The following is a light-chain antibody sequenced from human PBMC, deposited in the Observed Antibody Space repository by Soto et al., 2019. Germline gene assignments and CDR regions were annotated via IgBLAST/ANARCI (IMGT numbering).Light chain of an antibody. Sequence: EIVMTQSPATLSVSPGERATLSCRASQSVSSDLAWYQQKPGQAPRLLIYAASTRATGIPARFSGSGSGTEFTLTISSLQSEDFAVYVCQQYNNWPRTFGQGTKVEIK. V-gene: IGKV3-15*01. CDR2: AAS. CDR3: QQYNNWPRT. J-gene: IGKJ2*01. CDR1: QSVSSD.